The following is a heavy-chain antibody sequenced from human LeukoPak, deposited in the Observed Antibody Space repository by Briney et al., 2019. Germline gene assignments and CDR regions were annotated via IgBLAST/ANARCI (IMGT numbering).Heavy chain of an antibody. CDR3: ARDWSFDY. Sequence: ASVKVSCKASGYTFIAYYMHWVRHAPGQGLEWMGRINPNNGDTNYAQKFRGRVTMARDTSITTVYMELSRLRSDDTAVYYCARDWSFDYWGQGTLVTVSS. V-gene: IGHV1-2*06. J-gene: IGHJ4*02. CDR2: INPNNGDT. CDR1: GYTFIAYY.